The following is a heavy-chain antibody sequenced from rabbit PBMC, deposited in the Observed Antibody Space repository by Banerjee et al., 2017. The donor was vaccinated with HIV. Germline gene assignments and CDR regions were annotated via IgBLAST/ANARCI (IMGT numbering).Heavy chain of an antibody. J-gene: IGHJ6*01. V-gene: IGHV1S45*01. CDR2: IYAGSSGST. CDR3: ARDIDVGNGITAGMDL. CDR1: GFSFSSSYW. D-gene: IGHD4-2*01. Sequence: QEQLEESGGDLVKPEGSLTLTCTASGFSFSSSYWICWVRQAPGKGLEWIACIYAGSSGSTYYASWAKGRFTISKTSSTTVTLQMTSLTAADTATYFCARDIDVGNGITAGMDLWGPGTLVTVS.